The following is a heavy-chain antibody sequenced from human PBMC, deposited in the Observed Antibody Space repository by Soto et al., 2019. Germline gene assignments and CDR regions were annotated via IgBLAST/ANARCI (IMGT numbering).Heavy chain of an antibody. Sequence: SVKVSCKASGGTFSSYAISWVRQAPGQGLEWMGGIIPIFGTANYAQKFQGRVTITADESTSTAYMELSSLRSEDTAVYYCARDPRYCSSTSCSYYFDYWGQGTLVTSPQ. J-gene: IGHJ4*02. CDR3: ARDPRYCSSTSCSYYFDY. D-gene: IGHD2-2*01. CDR2: IIPIFGTA. V-gene: IGHV1-69*13. CDR1: GGTFSSYA.